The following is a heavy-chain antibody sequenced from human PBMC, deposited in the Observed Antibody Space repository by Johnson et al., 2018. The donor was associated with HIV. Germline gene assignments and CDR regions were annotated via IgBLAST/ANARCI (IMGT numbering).Heavy chain of an antibody. CDR3: VKDRGRPGTPAAFDI. D-gene: IGHD3-16*01. CDR1: GFTFSSYA. Sequence: QVQVVESGGVMVQPGGSLRLSCAVSGFTFSSYAMHWVRQAPGKGLEWVAFISYDGSKKHYVDSVKGRFTISIDNSKNTLYLQMSSLTVEDTAVYYCVKDRGRPGTPAAFDIWGQGTMLTVSS. V-gene: IGHV3-30*04. J-gene: IGHJ3*02. CDR2: ISYDGSKK.